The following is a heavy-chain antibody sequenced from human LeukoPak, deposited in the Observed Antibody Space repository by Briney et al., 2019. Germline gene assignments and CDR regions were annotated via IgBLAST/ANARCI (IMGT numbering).Heavy chain of an antibody. J-gene: IGHJ4*02. D-gene: IGHD3-10*01. CDR1: GYTFTSYG. Sequence: ASVKVSCKASGYTFTSYGISWVRQAPGQGLEWMGWISAYIGNTNYAQKLQGRVTMTTDTSTSTAYMELSSLRSDDTAVYYCARDPLFFDYDSENDTDSWGQGTLVTVSS. CDR2: ISAYIGNT. CDR3: ARDPLFFDYDSENDTDS. V-gene: IGHV1-18*01.